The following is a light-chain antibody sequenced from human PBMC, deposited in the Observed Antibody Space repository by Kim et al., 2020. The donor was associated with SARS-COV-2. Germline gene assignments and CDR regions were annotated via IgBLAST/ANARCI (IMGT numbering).Light chain of an antibody. Sequence: IQMTQSPSTLSASVGDRVTITCRASQSIDRLAWYQQKPGKAPKLLIYKASSLESGVPSRFSGRGSGTEFTLTISSLQPDDFATYYCQQYNTYQYTFGQGTKLEI. CDR2: KAS. J-gene: IGKJ2*01. CDR1: QSIDR. CDR3: QQYNTYQYT. V-gene: IGKV1-5*03.